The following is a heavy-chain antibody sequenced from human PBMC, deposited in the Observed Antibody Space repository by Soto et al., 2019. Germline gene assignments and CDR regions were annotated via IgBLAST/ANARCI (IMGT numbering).Heavy chain of an antibody. Sequence: DVQLLESGGALVQLGGSLRLSCAASGFTFSRYAMNWVRQAPGKGLEWVSTLSGSGSGSYYSDSLRGRFTISRDNSKNTLYLQMNNLRAEDTAVYYCAKAPISLDGSGYYFASFDYWGHGTRVTVSS. V-gene: IGHV3-23*01. CDR1: GFTFSRYA. J-gene: IGHJ4*01. CDR3: AKAPISLDGSGYYFASFDY. CDR2: LSGSGSGS. D-gene: IGHD3-22*01.